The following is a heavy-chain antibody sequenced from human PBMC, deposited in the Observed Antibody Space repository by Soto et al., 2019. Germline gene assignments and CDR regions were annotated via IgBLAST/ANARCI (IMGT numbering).Heavy chain of an antibody. D-gene: IGHD2-2*01. CDR2: IYHSGST. J-gene: IGHJ5*02. V-gene: IGHV4-4*02. Sequence: SETLSLTCAVSGGSISSSNWWRWVRQPPGKGLEWIGEIYHSGSTNYNPSLKSRVTISVDKSKNQFSLKLSSVTAADTAVYYCARDIVVVPAARGTYFDPWGQGTLVTVSS. CDR1: GGSISSSNW. CDR3: ARDIVVVPAARGTYFDP.